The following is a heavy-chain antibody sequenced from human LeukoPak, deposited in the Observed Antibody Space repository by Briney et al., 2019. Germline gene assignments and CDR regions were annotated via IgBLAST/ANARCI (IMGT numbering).Heavy chain of an antibody. CDR1: GGSISSYY. J-gene: IGHJ3*02. CDR2: IYYSGST. D-gene: IGHD6-19*01. CDR3: AREGSSGRYRDAFDI. V-gene: IGHV4-59*01. Sequence: PSETLSLTCTVSGGSISSYYWSWIRQPPGKGLEWIGYIYYSGSTNYNPSLKSRVTISVDTSKNQFSLKLSSVTAADTAVYYCAREGSSGRYRDAFDIWGQGTMVTVSS.